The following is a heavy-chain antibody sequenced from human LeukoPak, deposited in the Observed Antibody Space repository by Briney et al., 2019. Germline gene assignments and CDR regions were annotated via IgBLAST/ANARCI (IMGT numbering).Heavy chain of an antibody. CDR2: INHSGST. CDR3: ARGRGTSYFDY. CDR1: GGSFSGHY. J-gene: IGHJ4*02. Sequence: SETLSLTCAVYGGSFSGHYWSWIRQPPGKGLEWIGEINHSGSTNYNPSLKSRVTISVDTSKNQFSLKLSSVTAADTAVYYCARGRGTSYFDYWGQGTLVTVSS. V-gene: IGHV4-34*01.